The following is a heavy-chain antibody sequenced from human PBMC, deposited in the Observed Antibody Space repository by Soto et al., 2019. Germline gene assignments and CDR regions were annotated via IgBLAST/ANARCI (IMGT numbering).Heavy chain of an antibody. Sequence: QLQLQESGSGLVKPSQTLSLTCAVSGGSISSGGYSWSWNRQPPGKGLEWIGYIYHSGSTYYNPSLKHRVTISVDRSKNQFSLKLSSVTASDTAVYYCARGMTTVTTIDYWGQGTLVTVSS. J-gene: IGHJ4*02. CDR2: IYHSGST. CDR1: GGSISSGGYS. D-gene: IGHD4-4*01. V-gene: IGHV4-30-2*01. CDR3: ARGMTTVTTIDY.